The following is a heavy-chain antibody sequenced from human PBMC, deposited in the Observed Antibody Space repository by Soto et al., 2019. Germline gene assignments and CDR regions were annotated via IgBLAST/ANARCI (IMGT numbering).Heavy chain of an antibody. CDR2: IYYIGST. Sequence: NPSETLSLTCTVSGGSISSSSYYWGWIRQPPGKGLGGIGSIYYIGSTYYNPSLKRRVTISVDTSKNQFSLKLSSVTAADTAVYYCARGRNWFDPWGQGTLVTVSS. CDR1: GGSISSSSYY. V-gene: IGHV4-39*01. CDR3: ARGRNWFDP. J-gene: IGHJ5*02.